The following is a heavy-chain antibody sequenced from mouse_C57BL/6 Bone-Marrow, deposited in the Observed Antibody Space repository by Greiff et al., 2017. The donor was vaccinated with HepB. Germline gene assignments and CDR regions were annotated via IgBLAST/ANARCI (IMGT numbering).Heavy chain of an antibody. CDR1: GYTFTSYT. Sequence: QVQLQQSGAELARPGASVKMSCKASGYTFTSYTMHWVKQRPGQGLEWIGYINPSSGYTKYNQKFKDKATLTADKSSSTAYMQLSSLTSEDSAVYYCARSGYRAWFAYWGQGTRVTVSA. D-gene: IGHD1-1*01. V-gene: IGHV1-4*01. J-gene: IGHJ3*01. CDR3: ARSGYRAWFAY. CDR2: INPSSGYT.